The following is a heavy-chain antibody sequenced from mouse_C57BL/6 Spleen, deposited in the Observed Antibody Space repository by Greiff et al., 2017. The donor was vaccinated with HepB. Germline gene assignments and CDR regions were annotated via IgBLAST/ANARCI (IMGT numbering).Heavy chain of an antibody. D-gene: IGHD1-1*01. CDR2: INPGSGGT. V-gene: IGHV1-54*01. J-gene: IGHJ2*01. Sequence: VHLVESGAELVRPGTSVKVSCKASGYAFTNYLIEWVKQRPGQGLEWIGVINPGSGGTNYNEKFKGKATLTADKSSSTAYMQLSSLTSEDSAVYFCARMEDYYGSFDYWGQGTTLTVSS. CDR3: ARMEDYYGSFDY. CDR1: GYAFTNYL.